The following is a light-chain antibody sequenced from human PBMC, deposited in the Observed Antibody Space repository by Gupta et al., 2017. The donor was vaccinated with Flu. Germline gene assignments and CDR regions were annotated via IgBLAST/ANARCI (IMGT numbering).Light chain of an antibody. CDR3: YSRDNTDNHQGV. J-gene: IGLJ2*01. CDR2: AKN. Sequence: QTARITCQGDSLRNSYASCYQQNPGQAPVLVSLAKNIRPSGIPDRFAGSSSGNTASSTITGAQAEDEADYDCYSRDNTDNHQGVFGGGTKLTVL. V-gene: IGLV3-19*01. CDR1: SLRNSY.